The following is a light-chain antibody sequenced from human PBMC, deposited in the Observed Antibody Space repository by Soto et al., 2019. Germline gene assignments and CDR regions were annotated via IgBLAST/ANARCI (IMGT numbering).Light chain of an antibody. J-gene: IGKJ1*01. V-gene: IGKV4-1*01. CDR1: QSVLYSSDNKNY. Sequence: DNVMTQSPDSLAVSLGERATINCKSSQSVLYSSDNKNYLAWYQHKPGQPPKLLIYWASTRESGVPDRFSGSGSGTDFTLTISSLQAEDVAVYYCQKYLSIPRTFXQGTKVDIK. CDR2: WAS. CDR3: QKYLSIPRT.